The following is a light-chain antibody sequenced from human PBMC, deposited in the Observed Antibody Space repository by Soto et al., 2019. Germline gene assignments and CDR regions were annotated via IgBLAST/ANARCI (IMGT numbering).Light chain of an antibody. CDR3: CSYAGSYKVV. J-gene: IGLJ2*01. CDR2: DVS. CDR1: SSDVGGYNY. V-gene: IGLV2-11*01. Sequence: QSALTQPRSVSGSPGQSVTISCTGTSSDVGGYNYVSWYQQHPGKAPKLMIYDVSKRPSGVPDRFSGSKSGNTASLPISGLRAEDEANYYCCSYAGSYKVVFGGGTQLT.